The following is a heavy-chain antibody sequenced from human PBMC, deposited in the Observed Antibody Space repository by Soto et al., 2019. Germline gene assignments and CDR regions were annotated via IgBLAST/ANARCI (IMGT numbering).Heavy chain of an antibody. D-gene: IGHD4-17*01. CDR2: INGDGSTI. J-gene: IGHJ6*02. Sequence: EVQLVESGGGLVQPGGSLRLSCAASGFTFSSYWMHWVRQTPGTGLVWVSRINGDGSTINYADSVQGRFTTSRDNAKNMVYLQMNSLRLDETAVYYCVRDRQVDGDYKLEVWCQGTTVIVSS. CDR3: VRDRQVDGDYKLEV. V-gene: IGHV3-74*01. CDR1: GFTFSSYW.